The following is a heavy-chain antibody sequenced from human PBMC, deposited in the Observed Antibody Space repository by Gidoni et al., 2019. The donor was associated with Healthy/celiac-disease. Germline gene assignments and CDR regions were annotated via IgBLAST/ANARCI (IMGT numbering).Heavy chain of an antibody. V-gene: IGHV3-53*01. CDR3: ARDFSY. J-gene: IGHJ4*02. Sequence: FTISRDHSKNTLYLQMNSLSAEDTAVYYCARDFSYWGQGTLVTVSS.